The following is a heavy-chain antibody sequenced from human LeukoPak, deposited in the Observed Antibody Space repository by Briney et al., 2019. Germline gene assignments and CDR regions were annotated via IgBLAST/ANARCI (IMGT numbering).Heavy chain of an antibody. Sequence: ASVKVSCKASGYTFTDSYMHWVRQAPGQGLEWMGWINPNTGDTNYAQTFQGRVTMAGDTSITTAYMEVSRLRSDDTAVYYCARMKSGSAYDFDNWGQGTLVTVSS. V-gene: IGHV1-2*02. D-gene: IGHD3-3*01. CDR1: GYTFTDSY. J-gene: IGHJ4*02. CDR3: ARMKSGSAYDFDN. CDR2: INPNTGDT.